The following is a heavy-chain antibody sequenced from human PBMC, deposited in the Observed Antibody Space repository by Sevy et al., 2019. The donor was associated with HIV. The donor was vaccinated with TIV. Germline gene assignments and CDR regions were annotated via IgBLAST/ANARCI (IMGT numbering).Heavy chain of an antibody. D-gene: IGHD6-6*01. CDR2: IYTSGST. Sequence: SETLSLTCTVSGGSISSYYWSWIRQPAGKGLEWIGRIYTSGSTNYNPSLKSRVTMSVDTSKNQFSLKLSPVTAADTAVYYCARESVSAARLRWGDYYYMDVWGKGTTVTVSS. V-gene: IGHV4-4*07. CDR1: GGSISSYY. CDR3: ARESVSAARLRWGDYYYMDV. J-gene: IGHJ6*03.